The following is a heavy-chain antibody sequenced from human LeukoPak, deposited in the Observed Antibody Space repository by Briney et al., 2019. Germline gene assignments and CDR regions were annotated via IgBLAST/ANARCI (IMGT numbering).Heavy chain of an antibody. J-gene: IGHJ5*02. CDR3: ARVSSGYQGWFDP. Sequence: PGGSLRLSCAASGFTFSSYWMSWVRQAPGKGLEWVANIKQDGSEKYYVDSVKGRFTISRDNAKNSLYLQMNSLRAEDTAVYYCARVSSGYQGWFDPWGQGILVTVSS. V-gene: IGHV3-7*01. CDR2: IKQDGSEK. D-gene: IGHD5-12*01. CDR1: GFTFSSYW.